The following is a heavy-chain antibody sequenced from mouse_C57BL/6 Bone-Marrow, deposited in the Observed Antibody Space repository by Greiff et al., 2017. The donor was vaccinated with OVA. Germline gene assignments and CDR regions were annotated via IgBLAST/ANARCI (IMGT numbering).Heavy chain of an antibody. D-gene: IGHD2-10*01. CDR1: GYAFSSYW. V-gene: IGHV1-80*01. Sequence: LQQSGASVKISCKASGYAFSSYWMNWVKQRPGKGLEWIGQIYPGDGDTNYNGKFKGKATLTADKSSSTAYMQLSSLTSEDSAVYFCARGSYYGNYDYFDYWGQGTTLTVSS. CDR3: ARGSYYGNYDYFDY. CDR2: IYPGDGDT. J-gene: IGHJ2*01.